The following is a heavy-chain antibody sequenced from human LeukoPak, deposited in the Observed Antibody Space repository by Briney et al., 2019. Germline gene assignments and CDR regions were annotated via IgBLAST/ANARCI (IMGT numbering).Heavy chain of an antibody. CDR3: AVSIQAPPFPAFDY. CDR1: GYIFTVYS. Sequence: ASVKVSCKPSGYIFTVYSIHWMRQAPGQGLEWVGRIDPKSGVTNYAKNFQGRVTMTTDTSITTSYMDLSWLTSDDTAVYYCAVSIQAPPFPAFDYWGQGTPVIVSS. J-gene: IGHJ4*02. D-gene: IGHD5-24*01. CDR2: IDPKSGVT. V-gene: IGHV1-2*02.